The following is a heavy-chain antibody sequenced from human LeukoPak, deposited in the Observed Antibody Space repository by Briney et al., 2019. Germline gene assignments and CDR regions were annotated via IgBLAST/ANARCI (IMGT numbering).Heavy chain of an antibody. Sequence: PSETLSLTCTVSGGSISSYYWSWIRQPPGKGLEWIGYIHHSGGTKYNPSLKSRVTISVDTSKNQFSLKLSSVTAADTAVYYCATGSQWLVMFEYWGQGTLVTVSS. CDR2: IHHSGGT. V-gene: IGHV4-59*01. CDR3: ATGSQWLVMFEY. CDR1: GGSISSYY. J-gene: IGHJ4*02. D-gene: IGHD6-19*01.